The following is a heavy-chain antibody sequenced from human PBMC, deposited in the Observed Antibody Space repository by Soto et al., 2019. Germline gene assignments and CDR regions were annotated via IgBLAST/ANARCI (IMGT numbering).Heavy chain of an antibody. CDR1: GFTFSSYA. J-gene: IGHJ4*02. V-gene: IGHV3-30-3*01. D-gene: IGHD2-21*02. CDR3: ARESGAPVPLGGDCFSH. Sequence: SLRLSCAASGFTFSSYAMHWVRQAPGKGLEWVAVISYDGSNKYYADSVKGRFTISRDNSKNTLYLQMNSLRAEDTAVYYCARESGAPVPLGGDCFSHWGQGTLVTVSS. CDR2: ISYDGSNK.